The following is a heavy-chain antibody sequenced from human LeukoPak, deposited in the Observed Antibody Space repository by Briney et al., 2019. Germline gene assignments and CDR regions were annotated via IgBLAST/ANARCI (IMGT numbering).Heavy chain of an antibody. CDR2: IYSGGST. D-gene: IGHD5-12*01. Sequence: QPGGSLRLSCAASGFTVSSNYMSWVRQAPGKGLEWVSIIYSGGSTFYADSVKGRFTISRDNSKNTLYLQMNSLRAEDTAVYYCAKDKIRGYSGYDLDSCFDYWGQGTLVTVSS. J-gene: IGHJ4*02. V-gene: IGHV3-53*01. CDR1: GFTVSSNY. CDR3: AKDKIRGYSGYDLDSCFDY.